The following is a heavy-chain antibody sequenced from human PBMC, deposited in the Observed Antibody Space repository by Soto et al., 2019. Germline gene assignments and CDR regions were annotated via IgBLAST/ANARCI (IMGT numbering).Heavy chain of an antibody. J-gene: IGHJ4*02. Sequence: GGSLRLSCSASGFTFSSYAMHWVRQAPGKGLEKVSGISSNGGSTKYTEYAKGRFTISRDNSKNSLYLQMSSLRAEDTAVHYCVKDMGYCSSTRCPYFDYWGQGTLVTVSS. CDR1: GFTFSSYA. CDR3: VKDMGYCSSTRCPYFDY. V-gene: IGHV3-64D*08. CDR2: ISSNGGST. D-gene: IGHD2-2*01.